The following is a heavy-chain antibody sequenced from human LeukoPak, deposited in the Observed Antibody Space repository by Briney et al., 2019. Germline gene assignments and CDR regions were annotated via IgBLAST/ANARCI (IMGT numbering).Heavy chain of an antibody. CDR1: GFTFNSYA. CDR2: ISDSGGNT. J-gene: IGHJ4*02. D-gene: IGHD6-6*01. CDR3: ARHRSSWLIDY. Sequence: GGSLRLSCAASGFTFNSYAMSWVRQAPWERLQWVSGISDSGGNTYYADSVRGRFTISRDNSKNTLYLQMNSLRAEETAVYYCARHRSSWLIDYWGQGTLVTVSS. V-gene: IGHV3-23*01.